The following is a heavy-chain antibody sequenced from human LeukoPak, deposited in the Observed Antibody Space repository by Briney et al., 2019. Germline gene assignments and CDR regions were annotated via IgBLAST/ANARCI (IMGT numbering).Heavy chain of an antibody. CDR3: ARAYYDSSAHSGGYDMDV. V-gene: IGHV4-30-2*01. J-gene: IGHJ6*02. CDR2: IYHSGST. D-gene: IGHD3-22*01. Sequence: SETLSLTCAVSGGSISSGGYSWSWIRQPPGKGLEWIGYIYHSGSTYYNPSLKSRVAMSVDRPKNQFSLKLNSVTAADTAVYYCARAYYDSSAHSGGYDMDVWGQGTTVTVSS. CDR1: GGSISSGGYS.